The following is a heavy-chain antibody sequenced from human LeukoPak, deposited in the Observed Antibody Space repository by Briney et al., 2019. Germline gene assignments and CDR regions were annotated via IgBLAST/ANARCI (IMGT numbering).Heavy chain of an antibody. D-gene: IGHD4-17*01. Sequence: GGSLRLSCAVSGFTVSSNYMSWVRQAPGKGLEWVSVIYSGGGTYYADSVKGRFTISRDNSKNTVYLQMNSLKTEDTAVYYCTTDVPFFYGDGAFDTWGQGTMVTVSS. CDR2: IYSGGGT. CDR1: GFTVSSNY. CDR3: TTDVPFFYGDGAFDT. J-gene: IGHJ3*02. V-gene: IGHV3-66*01.